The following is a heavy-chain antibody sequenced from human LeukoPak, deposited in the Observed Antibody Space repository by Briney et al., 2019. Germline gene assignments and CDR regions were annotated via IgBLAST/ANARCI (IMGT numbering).Heavy chain of an antibody. V-gene: IGHV3-23*01. CDR2: ISGSGGST. Sequence: PGGSLRLSCAASGFTFSSYGMSWVRQAPGKGLEWVSAISGSGGSTYYADSVKGRFTISRDNSKNTLYLQMNSLRAEDTALYYCARWGRRTAMAYYFDYWGQGTLVTVSS. CDR3: ARWGRRTAMAYYFDY. CDR1: GFTFSSYG. J-gene: IGHJ4*02. D-gene: IGHD5-18*01.